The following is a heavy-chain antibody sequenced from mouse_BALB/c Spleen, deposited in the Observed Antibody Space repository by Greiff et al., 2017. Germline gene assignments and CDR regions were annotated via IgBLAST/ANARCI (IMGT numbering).Heavy chain of an antibody. D-gene: IGHD4-1*01. CDR3: ARGLGSSYGYFDV. J-gene: IGHJ1*01. CDR1: GFSLTGYG. CDR2: IWGDGST. V-gene: IGHV2-6-7*01. Sequence: VKVVESGPGLVAHSQSLSITCTVSGFSLTGYGVNWVRQPPGKGLEWLGMIWGDGSTDYNSALKSRLSISKDNSKSQVFLKMNSLQTDDTARYYCARGLGSSYGYFDVWGAGTTVTVSS.